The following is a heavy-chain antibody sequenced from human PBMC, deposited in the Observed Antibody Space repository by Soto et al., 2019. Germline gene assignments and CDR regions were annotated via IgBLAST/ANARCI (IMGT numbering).Heavy chain of an antibody. V-gene: IGHV4-59*01. D-gene: IGHD2-21*02. CDR3: ARDSVGCGGDCYPYYYGMDV. CDR2: IYYSGST. J-gene: IGHJ6*02. Sequence: SETLFLTCTVSGGSISSYYWSWIRQPPGKGLEWIGYIYYSGSTNYNPSLKSRVTISVDTSKNQFSLKLSSVTAADTAVYYCARDSVGCGGDCYPYYYGMDVWGQGTTVTVSS. CDR1: GGSISSYY.